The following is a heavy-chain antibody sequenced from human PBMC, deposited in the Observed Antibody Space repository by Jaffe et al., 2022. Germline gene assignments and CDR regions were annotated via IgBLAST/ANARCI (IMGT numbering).Heavy chain of an antibody. Sequence: QVQLQQWGAGLLKASETLSLTCAVYGGSFSGSYWSWIRQPPGKGLEWLGGINHSGSTNYNPSLKSRVTISVDTSKNQFSLKLSSVTAADTAVYYCAKVAVVGTVYFYYYMDVWGEGTTVTVSS. J-gene: IGHJ6*03. CDR3: AKVAVVGTVYFYYYMDV. CDR2: INHSGST. D-gene: IGHD6-19*01. CDR1: GGSFSGSY. V-gene: IGHV4-34*01.